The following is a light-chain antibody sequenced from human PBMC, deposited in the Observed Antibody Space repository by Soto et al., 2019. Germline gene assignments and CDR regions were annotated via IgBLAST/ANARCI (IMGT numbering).Light chain of an antibody. CDR3: QHYNKAPCT. CDR2: DAS. J-gene: IGKJ1*01. V-gene: IGKV1-27*01. Sequence: DVQMTQSPSSLSASVGDRVTITCRASQDVYTFLAWYQQRPGRAPELLIYDASTLQAGVPSRFSGDGFGTHFILTISSLQPEDVATYYCQHYNKAPCTFGQGTKV. CDR1: QDVYTF.